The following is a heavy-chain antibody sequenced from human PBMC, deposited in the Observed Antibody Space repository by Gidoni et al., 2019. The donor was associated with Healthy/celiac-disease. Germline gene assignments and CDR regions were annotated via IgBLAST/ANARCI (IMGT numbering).Heavy chain of an antibody. D-gene: IGHD3-3*01. CDR3: AKDIGAFYDFWSGYYGGFDY. J-gene: IGHJ4*02. V-gene: IGHV3-9*01. CDR2: ISWNSGSI. Sequence: EVQLVESGGGLVQPGRSLRLSCAAPGFTFDDYAMHWVRQAPGKGLEWVSGISWNSGSIGYADSVKGRFTISRDNAKNSLYLQMNSLRAEDTALYYCAKDIGAFYDFWSGYYGGFDYWGQGTLVTVSS. CDR1: GFTFDDYA.